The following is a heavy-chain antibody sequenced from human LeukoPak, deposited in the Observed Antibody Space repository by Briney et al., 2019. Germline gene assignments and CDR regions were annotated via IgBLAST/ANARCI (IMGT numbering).Heavy chain of an antibody. Sequence: GGSLRLSCAASGFTFSNAWMSWVRQAPGKGLEWVGRIKSKGDGGTTDYAAPVKGRFTISRDDSKNTLYLQMNSLKTEDTAVYYCARGLSPVVPAASVFDYWGQGTLVTVSS. CDR1: GFTFSNAW. V-gene: IGHV3-15*01. CDR2: IKSKGDGGTT. J-gene: IGHJ4*02. D-gene: IGHD2-2*01. CDR3: ARGLSPVVPAASVFDY.